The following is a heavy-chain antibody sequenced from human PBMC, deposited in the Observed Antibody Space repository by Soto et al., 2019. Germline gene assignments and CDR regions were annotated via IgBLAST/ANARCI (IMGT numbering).Heavy chain of an antibody. CDR3: ARDWATLLRGVNTITYYYYGMDV. CDR1: GYTFTSYT. J-gene: IGHJ6*02. D-gene: IGHD3-10*01. Sequence: QVPLVQSGAEVKKPGASVKVSCLASGYTFTSYTMHWVRQAPGQRLEWMGWINAGNGNTKYSQKFQGRVTITRDTSASTAYMEVSSLRSEDTAVYYCARDWATLLRGVNTITYYYYGMDVWGQGTTVTVSS. CDR2: INAGNGNT. V-gene: IGHV1-3*01.